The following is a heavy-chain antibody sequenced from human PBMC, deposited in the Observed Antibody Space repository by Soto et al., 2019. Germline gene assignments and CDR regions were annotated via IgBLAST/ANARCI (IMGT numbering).Heavy chain of an antibody. D-gene: IGHD1-7*01. CDR1: GFTFSSYA. Sequence: GGSLRLSCAASGFTFSSYAMHWVRQAPGKGLEWVAVISYDGSNKYYADSVKGRFTISRDNSKNTLYLQMNSLRAEDTAVYYCARDGRSVDWNYEAPLHLPDYWGQGTLVTVSS. CDR2: ISYDGSNK. V-gene: IGHV3-30-3*01. CDR3: ARDGRSVDWNYEAPLHLPDY. J-gene: IGHJ4*02.